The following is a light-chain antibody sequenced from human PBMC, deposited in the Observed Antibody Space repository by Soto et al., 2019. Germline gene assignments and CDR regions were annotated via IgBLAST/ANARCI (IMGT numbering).Light chain of an antibody. V-gene: IGKV3-15*01. J-gene: IGKJ1*01. Sequence: EIVMTQSPATLSLSPGERATLSCRASQTIDNTLAWYQRKPGQAPRLLIYDASTRATGVPARFSGSGSGTDFTLTISSLQSEDSAVYYCHQYNNWPPATFGQGTKVDIK. CDR3: HQYNNWPPAT. CDR2: DAS. CDR1: QTIDNT.